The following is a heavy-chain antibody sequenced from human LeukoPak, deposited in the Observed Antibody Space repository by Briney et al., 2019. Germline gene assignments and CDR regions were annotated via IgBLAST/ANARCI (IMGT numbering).Heavy chain of an antibody. D-gene: IGHD1-26*01. Sequence: SETLSLTCAVYGGSFSGYYWSWIRQPPGKGLEWIGYIYYSGSTNYNPSLKSRVTISVDTSKNQFSLKLSSVTAADTAVYYCARTKLNIVGATTVYYGMDVWGQGTTVTVSS. V-gene: IGHV4-59*01. CDR3: ARTKLNIVGATTVYYGMDV. J-gene: IGHJ6*02. CDR2: IYYSGST. CDR1: GGSFSGYY.